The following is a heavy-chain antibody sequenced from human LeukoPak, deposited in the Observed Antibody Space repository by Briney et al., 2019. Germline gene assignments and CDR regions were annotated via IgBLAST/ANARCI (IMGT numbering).Heavy chain of an antibody. CDR3: ARGGTATRTFDY. J-gene: IGHJ4*02. Sequence: GESLKISCKAPGYSFSSYWIGWVRQMPGKGLEWMGIIYLGDFDTRYSPSFQGQVTISADRSISIAYLQWNSLKASDTAVYYCARGGTATRTFDYWGQGTLVTVSS. CDR1: GYSFSSYW. D-gene: IGHD1-1*01. CDR2: IYLGDFDT. V-gene: IGHV5-51*01.